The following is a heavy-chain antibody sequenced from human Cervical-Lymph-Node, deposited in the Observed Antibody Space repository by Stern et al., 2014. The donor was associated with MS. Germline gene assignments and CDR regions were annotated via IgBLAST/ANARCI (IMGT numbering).Heavy chain of an antibody. V-gene: IGHV1-69*01. J-gene: IGHJ4*02. CDR2: TIPIFGTA. CDR3: ARAASTTSSYNF. D-gene: IGHD3-10*01. CDR1: GGSFINNL. Sequence: VQLVESGAEVKKPGSSVKVSCQASGGSFINNLISWVRQAPGQGLEWMGGTIPIFGTALYAQKFRGRVTITADESTRTAYMEVSSLRSDDTAVYFCARAASTTSSYNFWGPGTLVTVSS.